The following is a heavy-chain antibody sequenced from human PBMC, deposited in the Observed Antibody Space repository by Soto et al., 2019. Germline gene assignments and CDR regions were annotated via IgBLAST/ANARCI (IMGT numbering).Heavy chain of an antibody. Sequence: QVQLQESGPGLVKPSQTLSLTCTVSGGSIRSGGYYWSWIRQHPGKGLEWIGYIYYSGSTYYNPSLKSRVTISVDTSKNQFALKLSSVTAADTAVYYCARQNLRGYSGYDFDYWGQGTLVTVSS. V-gene: IGHV4-31*03. D-gene: IGHD5-12*01. J-gene: IGHJ4*02. CDR3: ARQNLRGYSGYDFDY. CDR1: GGSIRSGGYY. CDR2: IYYSGST.